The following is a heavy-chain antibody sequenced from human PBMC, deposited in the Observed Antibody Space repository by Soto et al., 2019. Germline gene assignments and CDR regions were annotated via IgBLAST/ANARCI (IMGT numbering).Heavy chain of an antibody. D-gene: IGHD3-22*01. Sequence: EQGLEWMGWIKPNIGNTNYAQKFQGRVTITTDESTSTAYMELSSLRSEDTAVYYCAISITMMTPPSAYYYYYGMDVWGQGTTVTVSS. CDR2: IKPNIGNT. J-gene: IGHJ6*02. V-gene: IGHV1-69*05. CDR3: AISITMMTPPSAYYYYYGMDV.